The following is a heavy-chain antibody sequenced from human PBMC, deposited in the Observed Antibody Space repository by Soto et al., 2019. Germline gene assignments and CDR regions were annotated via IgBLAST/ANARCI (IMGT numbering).Heavy chain of an antibody. CDR3: AREDPLYYYYGMDV. Sequence: QVQLVQSGAEVKKPGSSVKVSCKASGGTFSSYAISWVRQAPGQGLEWMGGIIPIFGTANYAQKFQGRVTITADKSTSTAYMEMRRLRSEDTAVYYCAREDPLYYYYGMDVWGQGTTVTVSS. CDR1: GGTFSSYA. V-gene: IGHV1-69*06. CDR2: IIPIFGTA. J-gene: IGHJ6*02.